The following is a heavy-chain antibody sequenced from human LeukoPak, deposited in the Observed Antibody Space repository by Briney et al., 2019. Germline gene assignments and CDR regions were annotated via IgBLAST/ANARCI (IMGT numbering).Heavy chain of an antibody. CDR1: GFTFSSYW. J-gene: IGHJ5*02. V-gene: IGHV3-23*01. CDR2: ISGSGGST. Sequence: GGSLRLSCAASGFTFSSYWMSWVRQAPGKGLEWVSTISGSGGSTYYADSVKGRFTISRDNSKNTLYLQMNSLRAEDTAVYYCAKGLHGGWFDPWGQGTLVTVSS. D-gene: IGHD5/OR15-5a*01. CDR3: AKGLHGGWFDP.